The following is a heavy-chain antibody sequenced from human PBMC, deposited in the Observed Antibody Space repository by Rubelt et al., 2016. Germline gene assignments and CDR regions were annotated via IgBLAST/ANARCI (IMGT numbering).Heavy chain of an antibody. J-gene: IGHJ5*02. Sequence: QVQLQQWGAGLLKPSETLSLTCAVYGGSFSGYYWSWIRQPPGKGLEWIGEINHSGSTNYNPSRKSRVTISVDTSKNQFSLKLSSGTAADTAVYYCARGGRYYGSGSYQRHNWFDPWGQGTLVTVSS. CDR3: ARGGRYYGSGSYQRHNWFDP. V-gene: IGHV4-34*01. CDR2: INHSGST. CDR1: GGSFSGYY. D-gene: IGHD3-10*01.